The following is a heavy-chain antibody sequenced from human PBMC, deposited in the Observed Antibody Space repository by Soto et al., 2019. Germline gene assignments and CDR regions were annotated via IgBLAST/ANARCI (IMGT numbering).Heavy chain of an antibody. CDR3: ARGHEYGGNSDAFDI. D-gene: IGHD4-17*01. CDR1: GRTFSTSS. V-gene: IGHV1-69*14. Sequence: QVQLVQSGAEVKKPGSSVKVSCKASGRTFSTSSINWLRQAPGQRPEWMGNILPIFDTADYAQKFRDRVTITADKSTNTAYMELRSLFSEDAAVYYCARGHEYGGNSDAFDIWGQGTVVTVSS. CDR2: ILPIFDTA. J-gene: IGHJ3*02.